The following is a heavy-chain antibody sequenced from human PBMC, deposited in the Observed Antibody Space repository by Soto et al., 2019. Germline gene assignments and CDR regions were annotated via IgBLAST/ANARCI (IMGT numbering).Heavy chain of an antibody. Sequence: AVKVSCKASGGTFSSYAISWVLQAPGQGLEWMGGIIPIFGTANYAQKFQGRVTITADKSTSTAYMELSSLRSEDTAVYYCARDLEYSSSAGGHYFDYWGQGTLVTVSS. CDR1: GGTFSSYA. CDR3: ARDLEYSSSAGGHYFDY. D-gene: IGHD6-6*01. V-gene: IGHV1-69*06. J-gene: IGHJ4*02. CDR2: IIPIFGTA.